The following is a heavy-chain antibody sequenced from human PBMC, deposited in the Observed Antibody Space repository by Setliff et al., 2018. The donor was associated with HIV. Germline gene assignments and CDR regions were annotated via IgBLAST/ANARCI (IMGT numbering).Heavy chain of an antibody. CDR3: AKDGISGGAYPPYYFDY. D-gene: IGHD2-15*01. J-gene: IGHJ4*01. Sequence: PGGSLRLSCAASGFTFSSYAMSWVRQAPGKGLEWVSVIYSGGSSTYYADSVKGRFTISRDNSKNTLYLLMNGLRVEDTAVYYCAKDGISGGAYPPYYFDYWGHGTLVTVSS. CDR1: GFTFSSYA. V-gene: IGHV3-23*03. CDR2: IYSGGSST.